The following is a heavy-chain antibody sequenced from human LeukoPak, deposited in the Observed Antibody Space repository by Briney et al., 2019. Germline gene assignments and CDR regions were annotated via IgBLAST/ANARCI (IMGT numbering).Heavy chain of an antibody. Sequence: PGGSLRLSCAAAGFTFSSYAMSWVRQAPGKGLEWVSAISGSGGSTYYADSVKGRFTISRDNSKNTLYLQMNSLRAEDTAVYYCAKDTYDFWSGYSYWGQGTLVTVSS. CDR3: AKDTYDFWSGYSY. D-gene: IGHD3-3*01. CDR1: GFTFSSYA. V-gene: IGHV3-23*01. CDR2: ISGSGGST. J-gene: IGHJ4*02.